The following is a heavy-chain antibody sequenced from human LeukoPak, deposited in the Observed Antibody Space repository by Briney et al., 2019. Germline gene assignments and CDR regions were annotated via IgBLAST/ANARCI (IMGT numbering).Heavy chain of an antibody. CDR2: INSDGSWT. V-gene: IGHV3-74*01. CDR1: GNYW. CDR3: VSLYETY. J-gene: IGHJ4*02. Sequence: PGGSLRLSCAASGNYWMHWVRQAPGKGLVWVSHINSDGSWTSYADSVKGRFTISKDNAKNTVYLQMSNLRAEDTAVYYCVSLYETYWGRGTLVTVSS. D-gene: IGHD2/OR15-2a*01.